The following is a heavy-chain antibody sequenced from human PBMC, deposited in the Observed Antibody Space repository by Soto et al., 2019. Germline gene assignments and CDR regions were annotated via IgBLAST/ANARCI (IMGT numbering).Heavy chain of an antibody. CDR1: GFTFSSYA. CDR2: ISYDGSNK. CDR3: ASVGGIFWSGYYYFDY. V-gene: IGHV3-30-3*01. Sequence: QVQLVESGGGVVQPGRSLRLSCAASGFTFSSYAMHWVRQAPGKGLEWVAVISYDGSNKYYADSVKGRFTISRDNSKNAVDLAMYCRAAEDTAVYSCASVGGIFWSGYYYFDYWGQGTLVTVSS. J-gene: IGHJ4*02. D-gene: IGHD3-3*01.